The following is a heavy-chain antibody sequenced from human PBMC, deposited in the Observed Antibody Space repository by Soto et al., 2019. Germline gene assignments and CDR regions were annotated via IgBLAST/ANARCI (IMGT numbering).Heavy chain of an antibody. Sequence: GGSLRLSCAASGFTFSDHYMDWVRQAPGKGLEWVGRTRNKANSYTTEYAASVKGRFTISRDDSKNSLYLQMNSLKTEDTAVYYCARAHINYGSGSYYHYYYGMDVWGQGTTVTVSS. J-gene: IGHJ6*02. CDR1: GFTFSDHY. CDR3: ARAHINYGSGSYYHYYYGMDV. CDR2: TRNKANSYTT. D-gene: IGHD3-10*01. V-gene: IGHV3-72*01.